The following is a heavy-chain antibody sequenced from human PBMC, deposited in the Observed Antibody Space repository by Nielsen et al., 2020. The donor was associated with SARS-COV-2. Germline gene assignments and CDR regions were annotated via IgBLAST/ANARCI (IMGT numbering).Heavy chain of an antibody. CDR3: AKGRWDYGY. D-gene: IGHD4-17*01. CDR2: IKKDGSEK. CDR1: GFTFSSYS. V-gene: IGHV3-7*05. J-gene: IGHJ4*02. Sequence: GGSLRLSCAASGFTFSSYSMSWVRQAPGKGLEWVANIKKDGSEKYYVDSVKGRFTISRDNAKNSLYLQMNSLRAEDTAVYYCAKGRWDYGYWGQGTLVTVSS.